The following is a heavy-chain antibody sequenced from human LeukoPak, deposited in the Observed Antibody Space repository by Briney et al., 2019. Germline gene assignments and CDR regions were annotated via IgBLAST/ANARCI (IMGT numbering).Heavy chain of an antibody. J-gene: IGHJ3*02. CDR3: ARDHLLAGSSSWYGGEDAFDI. CDR1: GFTFSSYA. Sequence: PGGSLRLSCAASGFTFSSYAMSWVRQAPGKGLEWVSAISGSGGSTYYADSVKGRFTISRDNSKNTLYLQMNSLRAEDTALYHCARDHLLAGSSSWYGGEDAFDIWGQGTMVTVSS. V-gene: IGHV3-23*01. D-gene: IGHD6-13*01. CDR2: ISGSGGST.